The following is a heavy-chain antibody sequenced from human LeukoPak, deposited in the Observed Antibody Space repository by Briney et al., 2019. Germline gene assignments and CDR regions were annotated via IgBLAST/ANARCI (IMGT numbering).Heavy chain of an antibody. CDR2: IYYSGST. CDR1: GGSISSYY. CDR3: ARRPTYYYYMDV. J-gene: IGHJ6*03. V-gene: IGHV4-59*08. Sequence: PSETLSLTCTVSGGSISSYYWSWIRQPPGKGLEWIGYIYYSGSTNYNPSLKSRVTISVDTSKNQFSLKLSSVTAADTAVYYCARRPTYYYYMDVWGKGTTVTVSS.